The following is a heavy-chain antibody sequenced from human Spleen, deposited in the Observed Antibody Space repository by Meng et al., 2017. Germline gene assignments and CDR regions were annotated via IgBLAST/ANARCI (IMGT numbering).Heavy chain of an antibody. CDR1: GGSLSDYY. CDR2: INHSGST. Sequence: GSLRLSCVVSGGSLSDYYWSWIRQPPGQGLEWIGEINHSGSTNYNPSLKSRITISVDTSKNQFSLKLVSVTAADSAVYYCAEGTVAGTGHSYFDYWGQGTLVTVSS. CDR3: AEGTVAGTGHSYFDY. D-gene: IGHD6-19*01. V-gene: IGHV4-34*06. J-gene: IGHJ4*02.